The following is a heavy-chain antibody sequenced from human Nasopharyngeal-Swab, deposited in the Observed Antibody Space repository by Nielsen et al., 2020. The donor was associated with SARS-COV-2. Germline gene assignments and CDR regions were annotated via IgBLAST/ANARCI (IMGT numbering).Heavy chain of an antibody. Sequence: GESLKISCAASGFTFSNYNMNWVRQAPGKGLEWASSISSSTTYIYYADSVKGRFTISRDNAKNSLYLQMNSLRAEDTAVYYCARDGLDYDFWSAYFMDVWGQGTTVTVSS. CDR1: GFTFSNYN. J-gene: IGHJ6*02. V-gene: IGHV3-21*01. CDR2: ISSSTTYI. CDR3: ARDGLDYDFWSAYFMDV. D-gene: IGHD3-3*01.